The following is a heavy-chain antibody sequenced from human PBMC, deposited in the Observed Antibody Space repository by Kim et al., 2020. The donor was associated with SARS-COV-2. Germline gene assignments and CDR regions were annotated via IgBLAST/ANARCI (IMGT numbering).Heavy chain of an antibody. V-gene: IGHV4-39*01. CDR2: T. D-gene: IGHD2-2*01. Sequence: TYYNPSLKSRVTISVDTSKNQYSLKLSSVTAADTAVYYCARLVPRDYFDYWGQGTLVTVSS. J-gene: IGHJ4*02. CDR3: ARLVPRDYFDY.